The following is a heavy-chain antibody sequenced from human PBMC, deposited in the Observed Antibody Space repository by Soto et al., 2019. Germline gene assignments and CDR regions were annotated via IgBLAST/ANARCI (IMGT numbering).Heavy chain of an antibody. J-gene: IGHJ4*02. CDR2: ISYDGSNK. D-gene: IGHD5-18*01. CDR3: ARDRLGVETAMVSAPCWDY. V-gene: IGHV3-30-3*01. CDR1: GFTFSSYA. Sequence: QVQLVESGGGLVQPGRSLRLSCAASGFTFSSYAMHWVRQAPGKGLEWVAVISYDGSNKSYADSVNGRFTISSDNSKNTLYLKMTSLRAEDTAVYYGARDRLGVETAMVSAPCWDYWGQGTLVTVSS.